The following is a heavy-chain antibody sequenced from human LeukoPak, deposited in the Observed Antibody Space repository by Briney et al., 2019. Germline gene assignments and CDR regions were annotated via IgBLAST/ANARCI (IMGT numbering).Heavy chain of an antibody. CDR1: GYTFTSYA. CDR3: ARVSSVNYYGSGSYYTFDY. J-gene: IGHJ4*02. CDR2: INAGNDNT. V-gene: IGHV1-3*01. D-gene: IGHD3-10*01. Sequence: RASVKVSCKASGYTFTSYAMHWVRQAPGQRLEWMGWINAGNDNTKYSQKFQGRVTITRDTSASTAYMELSSLRSEDTAVYYCARVSSVNYYGSGSYYTFDYWGQGTLVTVSS.